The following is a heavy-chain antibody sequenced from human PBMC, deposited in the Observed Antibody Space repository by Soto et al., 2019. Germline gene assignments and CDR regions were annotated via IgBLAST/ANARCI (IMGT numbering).Heavy chain of an antibody. Sequence: SETLSLTCAVYGGSFSGYYWSWIRQPPGKGLEWIGEIYHSGSTNYNPSLKSRVTILVDKSKNQLSLRLSSVTAADTAVYYCARQTTTLGAFDIWGQGTMVTVSS. CDR2: IYHSGST. CDR1: GGSFSGYY. V-gene: IGHV4-34*01. J-gene: IGHJ3*02. D-gene: IGHD1-26*01. CDR3: ARQTTTLGAFDI.